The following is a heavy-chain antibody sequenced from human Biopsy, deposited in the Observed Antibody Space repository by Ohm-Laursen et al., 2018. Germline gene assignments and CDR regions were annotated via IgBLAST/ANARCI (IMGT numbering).Heavy chain of an antibody. D-gene: IGHD5-24*01. Sequence: ASAKVSCKVSGNTFATYHIHWVRQAPGQGLEWMVVISPSGATTSFSQKFQGRITMTRDTSTGTVYMDLNSLGSEDTAVYYCARAGVGSDGTDSYYYGMDVWGPGTTVTVSS. CDR2: ISPSGATT. CDR3: ARAGVGSDGTDSYYYGMDV. CDR1: GNTFATYH. J-gene: IGHJ6*02. V-gene: IGHV1-46*01.